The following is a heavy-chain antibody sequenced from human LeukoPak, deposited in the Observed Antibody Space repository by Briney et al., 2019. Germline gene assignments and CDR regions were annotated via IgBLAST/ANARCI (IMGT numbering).Heavy chain of an antibody. D-gene: IGHD3-16*01. CDR3: ARDGTFGGPPR. CDR1: GFTFSSYS. Sequence: GGSLRLSCAGSGFTFSSYSMNWVRQAPGRGLEWVSSISTSSIYIYYADSVKGRFTISRDNAKNSLYLQMNSLRAEDTAVYYCARDGTFGGPPRWGQGTLVTVSS. V-gene: IGHV3-21*01. CDR2: ISTSSIYI. J-gene: IGHJ4*02.